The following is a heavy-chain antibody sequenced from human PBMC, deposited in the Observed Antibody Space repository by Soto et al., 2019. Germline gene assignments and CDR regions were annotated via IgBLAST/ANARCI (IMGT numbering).Heavy chain of an antibody. CDR3: ARAHAPTLPFDF. CDR1: GGSIRNVY. Sequence: SETLSLTCSVSGGSIRNVYWSWIRQSPGKGLEWIGFIFHSGNAKYNPSLQSRASMSVDTSKNQFSLSLESVTAADTAVYFCARAHAPTLPFDFWGQGTLVTVSS. D-gene: IGHD2-15*01. J-gene: IGHJ4*02. CDR2: IFHSGNA. V-gene: IGHV4-59*01.